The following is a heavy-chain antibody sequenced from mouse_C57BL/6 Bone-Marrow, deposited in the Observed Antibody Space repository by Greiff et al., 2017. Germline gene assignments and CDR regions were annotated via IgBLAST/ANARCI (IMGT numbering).Heavy chain of an antibody. Sequence: DVKLVESGGGLVQPGGSLKLSCAASGFTFSDYYMYWVRQTPEKSLEWVAYISNGGGSTYYPDTVKGRFTISRDNAKNTQYLQMSRLKSEDTASYCCARQMDSNYSLDYWGQGTTLTVSS. J-gene: IGHJ2*01. CDR3: ARQMDSNYSLDY. V-gene: IGHV5-12*01. CDR1: GFTFSDYY. CDR2: ISNGGGST. D-gene: IGHD2-5*01.